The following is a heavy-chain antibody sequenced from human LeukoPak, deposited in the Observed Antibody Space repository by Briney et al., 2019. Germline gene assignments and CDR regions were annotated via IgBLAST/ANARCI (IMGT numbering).Heavy chain of an antibody. CDR1: GFSFHYYA. D-gene: IGHD3-22*01. CDR2: ISYDGANE. J-gene: IGHJ5*02. Sequence: GGSLRLSCAASGFSFHYYAMHWVRQAPGKGLEWVAVISYDGANEYYADSVKGRLTISRDNSKNTLYMEMSSLRPEDTAVYYCARRYYYDTWGQGTLVTVSS. CDR3: ARRYYYDT. V-gene: IGHV3-30-3*01.